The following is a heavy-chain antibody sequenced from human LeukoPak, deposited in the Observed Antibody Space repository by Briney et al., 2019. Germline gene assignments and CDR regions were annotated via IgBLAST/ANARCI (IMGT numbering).Heavy chain of an antibody. CDR3: ASRSSGYEDDAFDI. Sequence: SETLSLTCTVSGGSISSYYWSWIRQPPGKGLEWIGYIYYSGSTNYNPSLKSRVTISVDTSKNQFSLKLSSVTAADTAVYYCASRSSGYEDDAFDIWGQGTMVTVSS. CDR1: GGSISSYY. CDR2: IYYSGST. J-gene: IGHJ3*02. D-gene: IGHD5-12*01. V-gene: IGHV4-59*01.